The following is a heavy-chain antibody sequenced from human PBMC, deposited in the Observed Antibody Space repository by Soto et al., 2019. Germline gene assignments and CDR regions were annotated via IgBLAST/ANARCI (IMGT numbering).Heavy chain of an antibody. CDR2: ISWNSGSI. CDR1: GFTFDDYA. CDR3: AKARDIVVVPAATPAVYYFDY. V-gene: IGHV3-9*01. J-gene: IGHJ4*02. Sequence: VQLVESGGGLVQPGRSLRLSCAASGFTFDDYAMHWVRQAPGKGLEWVSGISWNSGSIGYADSVKGRFTISRDNAKSSLYLQMNSLRAEDTALYYCAKARDIVVVPAATPAVYYFDYWGQGTLVTVSS. D-gene: IGHD2-2*01.